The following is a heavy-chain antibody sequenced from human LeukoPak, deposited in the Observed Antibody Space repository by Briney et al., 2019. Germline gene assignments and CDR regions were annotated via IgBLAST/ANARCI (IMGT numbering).Heavy chain of an antibody. CDR2: MNPNSGNT. V-gene: IGHV1-8*01. J-gene: IGHJ4*02. D-gene: IGHD2-2*02. CDR3: ARGLGYCSSTSCYNGDDY. Sequence: ASVKVSCKASGYTFTSYDINWVQQATGQGLEWMGWMNPNSGNTGYAQKFQGRVTMTRNTSISTAYMELSSLRSEDTAVYYCARGLGYCSSTSCYNGDDYWGQGTLVTVSS. CDR1: GYTFTSYD.